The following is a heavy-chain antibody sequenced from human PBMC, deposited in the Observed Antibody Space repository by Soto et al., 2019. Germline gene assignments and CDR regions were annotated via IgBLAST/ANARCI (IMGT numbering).Heavy chain of an antibody. CDR2: IYHSGST. V-gene: IGHV4-38-2*02. D-gene: IGHD6-13*01. CDR3: ARGPTPYSSSWYGSLGYFDY. CDR1: GYSIISGYY. Sequence: SETLSLTCTVSGYSIISGYYWGWIRQPPGKGLEYIGNIYHSGSTYYNPSLKSRVTISVDTSKKQFSLKLSSVTAADTAVYYCARGPTPYSSSWYGSLGYFDYWGQGTLVTVSS. J-gene: IGHJ4*02.